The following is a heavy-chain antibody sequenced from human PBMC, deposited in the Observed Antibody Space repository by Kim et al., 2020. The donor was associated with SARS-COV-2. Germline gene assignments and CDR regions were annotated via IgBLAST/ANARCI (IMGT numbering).Heavy chain of an antibody. CDR3: ARASRSTIFGVVTAPGAFDI. V-gene: IGHV4-59*01. CDR1: GGSISSYY. CDR2: IYYIGST. J-gene: IGHJ3*02. D-gene: IGHD3-3*01. Sequence: SETLSLTCTVSGGSISSYYWSWIRQPPGKVLEWIGYIYYIGSTNYNPSLKSRVTISVDTSKNQFSLKLSSVTAADTAVYYCARASRSTIFGVVTAPGAFDIWGQGTMVTVSS.